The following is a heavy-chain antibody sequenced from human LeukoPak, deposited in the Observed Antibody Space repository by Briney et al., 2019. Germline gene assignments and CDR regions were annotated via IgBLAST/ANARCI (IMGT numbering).Heavy chain of an antibody. Sequence: GGSLRLSCAASGFTVSNNYMSWVRQAPGKGLEWVSAISGSGGSTYYADSVKGRFTISRDNSKNTLYLQMNSLRAEDTAVYYCAKDDYGSGSILPIFDYWGQGTLVTVSS. D-gene: IGHD3-10*01. J-gene: IGHJ4*02. CDR1: GFTVSNNY. V-gene: IGHV3-23*01. CDR2: ISGSGGST. CDR3: AKDDYGSGSILPIFDY.